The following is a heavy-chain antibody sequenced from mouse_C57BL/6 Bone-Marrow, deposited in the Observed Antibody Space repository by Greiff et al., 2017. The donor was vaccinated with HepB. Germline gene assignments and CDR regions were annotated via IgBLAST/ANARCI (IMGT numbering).Heavy chain of an antibody. Sequence: QVQLQQPGAELVKPGASVKMSCKASGYTFTSYWITWVKQRPGQGLEWIGDIYPGSGSTNYNEKLKSKATLTVDTSSSTAYMQLSSLTSEDSAVYYCARWKNYYGSSSFFDYWGQGTTLTVSA. J-gene: IGHJ2*01. V-gene: IGHV1-55*01. CDR2: IYPGSGST. D-gene: IGHD1-1*01. CDR3: ARWKNYYGSSSFFDY. CDR1: GYTFTSYW.